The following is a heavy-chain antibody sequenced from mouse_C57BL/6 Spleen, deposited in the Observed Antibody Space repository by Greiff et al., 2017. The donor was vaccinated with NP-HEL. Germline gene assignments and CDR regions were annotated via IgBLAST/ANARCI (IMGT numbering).Heavy chain of an antibody. D-gene: IGHD2-3*01. J-gene: IGHJ1*03. V-gene: IGHV1-69*01. CDR3: ARRGYESGYWYFDV. Sequence: QVQLQQPGAELVMPGASVKLSCKASGYTFTSYWMHWVKQRPGQGLEWIGEIDPSDSYTNYNQKFKGKSTLTVDKSSSTAYMQLSSLTSEDSAVYDCARRGYESGYWYFDVWGTGTTVTVSS. CDR1: GYTFTSYW. CDR2: IDPSDSYT.